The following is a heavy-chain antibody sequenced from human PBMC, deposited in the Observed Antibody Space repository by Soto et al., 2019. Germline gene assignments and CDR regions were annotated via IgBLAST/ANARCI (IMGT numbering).Heavy chain of an antibody. D-gene: IGHD3-3*01. J-gene: IGHJ4*02. CDR2: ISYGGSNK. V-gene: IGHV3-30*18. Sequence: GGSLRLSCAASGFTLSSYGMHWVRQAPGKGLEWVAVISYGGSNKYYADSVKGRFTIPRDNSKNTLYLQMNSLRAEDTAVYYCAKLYDFWSGYSPVDLDYWGQGTLVTVS. CDR3: AKLYDFWSGYSPVDLDY. CDR1: GFTLSSYG.